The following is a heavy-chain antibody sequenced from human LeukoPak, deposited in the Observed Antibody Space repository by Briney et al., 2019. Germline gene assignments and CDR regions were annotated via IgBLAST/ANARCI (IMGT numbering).Heavy chain of an antibody. D-gene: IGHD2-21*02. CDR3: ARALAYCGGDCYYGSFYGMDV. CDR1: GFTFRDHA. J-gene: IGHJ6*02. Sequence: GGSLRLSCVGSGFTFRDHAMHWVRQAPGKGLEWVANIKQDGSEKYYVDSVKGRFTISRDNAKNSLYLQMNSLRAEDTAVYYCARALAYCGGDCYYGSFYGMDVWGQGTTVTVSS. CDR2: IKQDGSEK. V-gene: IGHV3-7*01.